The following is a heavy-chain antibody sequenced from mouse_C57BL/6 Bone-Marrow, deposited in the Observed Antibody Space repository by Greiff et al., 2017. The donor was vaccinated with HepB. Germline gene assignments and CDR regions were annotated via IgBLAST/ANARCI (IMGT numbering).Heavy chain of an antibody. CDR1: GFTFSDYY. Sequence: EVKLVESGGGLVQPGGSLKLSCAASGFTFSDYYMYWVRQTPEKRLEWVAYISNGGGSTYYPDTVTGRFTISRDNAKNTLYLQMSRLKSEDTAMYYCARHGTGYFDYWGQGTTLTVSS. V-gene: IGHV5-12*01. CDR3: ARHGTGYFDY. J-gene: IGHJ2*01. CDR2: ISNGGGST.